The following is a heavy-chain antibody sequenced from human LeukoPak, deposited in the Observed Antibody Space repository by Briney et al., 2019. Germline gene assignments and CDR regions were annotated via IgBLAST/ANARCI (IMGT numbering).Heavy chain of an antibody. CDR3: ARGRKQLVATGLGWWFDP. J-gene: IGHJ5*02. V-gene: IGHV4-34*01. D-gene: IGHD6-6*01. Sequence: PSETLSLTCAVYGASFSGYYWSWLRQPPGKGLEWIGEINHSGSTNYNPSLKSRVTISVDTSKNQFSLKLSSVTAADTAVYYCARGRKQLVATGLGWWFDPWGQGTLVTVSS. CDR1: GASFSGYY. CDR2: INHSGST.